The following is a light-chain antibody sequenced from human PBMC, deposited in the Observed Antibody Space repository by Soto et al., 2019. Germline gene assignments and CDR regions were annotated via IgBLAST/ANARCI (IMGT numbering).Light chain of an antibody. CDR1: QTISSW. V-gene: IGKV1-5*03. Sequence: DTQMAHSPSTLSGSVLDRIPMXSRASQTISSWLAWYQQKPGKAPKLLIYKASTLKSGVPSRFSGSGSGTEFTLTISSLQPDDFATYYCQHYNSYSEAFGQGTKVDIK. J-gene: IGKJ1*01. CDR3: QHYNSYSEA. CDR2: KAS.